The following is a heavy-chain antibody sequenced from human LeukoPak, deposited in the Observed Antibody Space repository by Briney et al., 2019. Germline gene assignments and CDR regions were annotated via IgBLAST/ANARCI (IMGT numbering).Heavy chain of an antibody. V-gene: IGHV4-59*08. CDR3: ARLKLGAYFDL. Sequence: SETLPLTCTVSGGSTSSDYWSWIRQSPGKGLEWVGYVYNSGDTGKNPSLKSRVTILLDTSKNQCSLKLTSVSAADTAVYYCARLKLGAYFDLWGRGTLVTVSS. D-gene: IGHD3-16*01. J-gene: IGHJ2*01. CDR1: GGSTSSDY. CDR2: VYNSGDT.